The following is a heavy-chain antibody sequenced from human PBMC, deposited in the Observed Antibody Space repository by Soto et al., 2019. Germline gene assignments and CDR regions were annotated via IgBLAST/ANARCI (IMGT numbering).Heavy chain of an antibody. J-gene: IGHJ6*03. CDR1: GYTFTSYG. V-gene: IGHV1-18*01. CDR3: ARDRVGEVAARLYLDV. CDR2: ISAYNGNT. Sequence: ASVKVSCKASGYTFTSYGISWVRQAPGQGLEWMGWISAYNGNTNYAQKLQGRVTMTTDTSTSTAYMELRSLRSDDTAVYYCARDRVGEVAARLYLDVWSKGTTVTVSS. D-gene: IGHD2-15*01.